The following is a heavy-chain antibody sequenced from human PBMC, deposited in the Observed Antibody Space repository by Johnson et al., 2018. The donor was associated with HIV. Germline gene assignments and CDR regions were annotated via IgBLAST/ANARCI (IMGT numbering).Heavy chain of an antibody. V-gene: IGHV3-66*01. CDR2: IFSGGTT. J-gene: IGHJ3*02. D-gene: IGHD5-24*01. CDR3: ARACRDGYTCDAFDI. Sequence: VQLVESGGGVVQPGTSLRLSCEASGLSLSAYGLHWVSVIFSGGTTYYADSVKGRFTISRDNSNNTLYLQMNSLRAEDTAVYYCARACRDGYTCDAFDIWGRGTMVTVSS. CDR1: GLSLSAY.